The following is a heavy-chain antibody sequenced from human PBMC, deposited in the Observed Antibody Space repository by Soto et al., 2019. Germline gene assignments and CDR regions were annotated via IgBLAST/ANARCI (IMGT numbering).Heavy chain of an antibody. CDR2: IIPIFGTA. CDR1: GGTFSSYT. J-gene: IGHJ6*02. V-gene: IGHV1-69*12. D-gene: IGHD3-10*01. Sequence: QVQLVQSGAEVKKPGSSVKVSCKASGGTFSSYTITWVRQAPGQGLEWMGGIIPIFGTANYAQKFQGRVTITADESTSTAYMELSSPRSEDTAVYYCAREGGSGSYRSYAMDVWGQGTTVTVSS. CDR3: AREGGSGSYRSYAMDV.